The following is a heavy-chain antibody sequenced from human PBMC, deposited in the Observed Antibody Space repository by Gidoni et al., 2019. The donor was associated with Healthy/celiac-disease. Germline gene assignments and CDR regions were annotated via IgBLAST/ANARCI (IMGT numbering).Heavy chain of an antibody. CDR3: AKDLFYYYDSSGYYYGASPFDY. V-gene: IGHV3-30*18. Sequence: QVQLVESGGGVVQPGRSLRLSCAASGFTFSSYGMHWVRQAPGKGLEWVAVISYDGSNKYYADSVKGRFTISRDNSKNTLYLQMNSLRAEDTAVYYCAKDLFYYYDSSGYYYGASPFDYWGQGTLVTVSS. CDR2: ISYDGSNK. J-gene: IGHJ4*02. D-gene: IGHD3-22*01. CDR1: GFTFSSYG.